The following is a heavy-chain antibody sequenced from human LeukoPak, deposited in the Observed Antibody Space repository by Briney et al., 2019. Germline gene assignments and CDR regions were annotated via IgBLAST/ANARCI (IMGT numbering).Heavy chain of an antibody. V-gene: IGHV4-34*01. CDR1: GGSFSGYY. Sequence: SETLSLTCAVYGGSFSGYYWSWIRQPPGKGLEWIGEINHSGSTNYDPSLKSRVTISVDTSKNQFSLKLSSVTAADTAVYYCARGYSNYFDYWGQGTLVTVSS. CDR3: ARGYSNYFDY. J-gene: IGHJ4*02. D-gene: IGHD4-11*01. CDR2: INHSGST.